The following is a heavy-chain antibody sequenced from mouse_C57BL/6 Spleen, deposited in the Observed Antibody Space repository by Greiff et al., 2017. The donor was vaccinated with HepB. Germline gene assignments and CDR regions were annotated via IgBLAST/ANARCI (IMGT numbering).Heavy chain of an antibody. Sequence: QVQLKQSGAELVRPGASVTLSCKASGYTFTDYEMHWVKQTPVHGLEWIGAIDPETGGTAYNQKFKGKAILTAEKSSSTAYMELRSLTSEDSAVYYCTGNYFDYWGQGTTLTVSS. CDR2: IDPETGGT. J-gene: IGHJ2*01. CDR1: GYTFTDYE. CDR3: TGNYFDY. V-gene: IGHV1-15*01.